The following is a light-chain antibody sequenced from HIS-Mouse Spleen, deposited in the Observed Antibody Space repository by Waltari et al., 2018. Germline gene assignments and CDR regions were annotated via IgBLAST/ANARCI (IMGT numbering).Light chain of an antibody. Sequence: NFMLTQPHSVSESPGKTVTISCTRSSGSIASNYLQWYQQRPGSAPTTVIYEDNQRPSGVPDRFSGSIDSSSNSASLTTSGLKTEDEADYYCQSYDSSNVVFGGGTKLTVL. V-gene: IGLV6-57*04. J-gene: IGLJ2*01. CDR3: QSYDSSNVV. CDR1: SGSIASNY. CDR2: EDN.